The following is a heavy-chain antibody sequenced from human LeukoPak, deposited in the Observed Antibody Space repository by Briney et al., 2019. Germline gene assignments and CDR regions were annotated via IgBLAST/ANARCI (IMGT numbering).Heavy chain of an antibody. CDR2: ISWNSYSI. Sequence: GGSLRLSCAASGFTFDDYAMHWVRQAPGKGLEWVSGISWNSYSIGYADSVKGRFTISRDNAKNSLYLQMNSLRAEDTAVYYCAELGITMIGGVWGKGTTVTISS. V-gene: IGHV3-9*01. CDR1: GFTFDDYA. CDR3: AELGITMIGGV. J-gene: IGHJ6*04. D-gene: IGHD3-10*02.